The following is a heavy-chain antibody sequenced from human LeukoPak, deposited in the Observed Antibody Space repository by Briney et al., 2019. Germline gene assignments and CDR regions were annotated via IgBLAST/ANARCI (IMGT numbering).Heavy chain of an antibody. Sequence: SETLSLTCTVSGGSISTYYWSWIRQPPGKGLEWIGYIHYSGTTNYNPSLKSRVTISLDTSKNQFSLNLSSVTAADAAVYYCARMGGYSGYATHWGQGTLVTVSS. CDR3: ARMGGYSGYATH. D-gene: IGHD5-12*01. CDR1: GGSISTYY. J-gene: IGHJ4*02. CDR2: IHYSGTT. V-gene: IGHV4-59*08.